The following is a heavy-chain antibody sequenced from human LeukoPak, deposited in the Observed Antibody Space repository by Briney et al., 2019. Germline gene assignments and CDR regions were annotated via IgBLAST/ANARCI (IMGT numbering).Heavy chain of an antibody. CDR3: VTDLRGSGSNSRR. D-gene: IGHD3-10*01. CDR1: GFTFSSYA. CDR2: ITNNGGFT. J-gene: IGHJ4*02. Sequence: GRSLRLACSASGFTFSSYAMHWVRQAPGKGLEYVSAITNNGGFTDYADSVQGRFTISRDNSKNTLFLQMSSLRADDTAIYYCVTDLRGSGSNSRRWGQGTLVTVSS. V-gene: IGHV3-64D*09.